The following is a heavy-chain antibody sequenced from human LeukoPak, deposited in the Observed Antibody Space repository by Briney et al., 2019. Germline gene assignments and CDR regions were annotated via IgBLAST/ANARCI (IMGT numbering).Heavy chain of an antibody. CDR1: GFTFSSHA. CDR2: ISGSSEST. D-gene: IGHD1-26*01. J-gene: IGHJ4*02. CDR3: AKDRYRWPDSGSYSSY. Sequence: QPGGSLRLSCAASGFTFSSHAMSWVRQAPGKGLEWVSAISGSSESTYYADSVKGRFTISRDNSKNTLSLQMNSLRAEDTALYYCAKDRYRWPDSGSYSSYWGQGTLVTVSS. V-gene: IGHV3-23*01.